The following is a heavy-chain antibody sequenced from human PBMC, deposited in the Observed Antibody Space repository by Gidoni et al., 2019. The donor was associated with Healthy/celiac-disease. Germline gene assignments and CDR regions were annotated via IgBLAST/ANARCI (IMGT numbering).Heavy chain of an antibody. CDR3: ARVLIAAAGTHYYYGMDV. CDR2: INAGNGNT. D-gene: IGHD6-13*01. V-gene: IGHV1-3*01. J-gene: IGHJ6*02. Sequence: QVQLVQSGAEVKKPGASVKVSCKASGYTFPSYAMHWVRQVPGQRLEWMGWINAGNGNTKYSQKFQGRVTITRDTSASTAYMELSSLRSEDTAVYYCARVLIAAAGTHYYYGMDVWGQGTTVTVSS. CDR1: GYTFPSYA.